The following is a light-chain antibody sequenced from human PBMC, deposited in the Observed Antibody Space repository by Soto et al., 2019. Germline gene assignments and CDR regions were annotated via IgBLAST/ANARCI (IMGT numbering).Light chain of an antibody. V-gene: IGLV1-44*01. CDR2: SND. CDR3: AAWDDILNGWV. CDR1: DSNIGSNS. J-gene: IGLJ3*02. Sequence: QSVLTQPPSASGTPGQRVTISCSGSDSNIGSNSVNWYQHLPGMAPKLLTHSNDHRPSGVADRFSGSKSGTSASLAISGLQSEDEADYYRAAWDDILNGWVFGGGTKVTVL.